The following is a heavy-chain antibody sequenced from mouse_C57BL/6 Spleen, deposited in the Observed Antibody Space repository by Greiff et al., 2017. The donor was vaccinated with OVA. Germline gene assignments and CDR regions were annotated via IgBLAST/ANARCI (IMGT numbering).Heavy chain of an antibody. CDR2: IYPGSGST. CDR3: AREGTGTGYYDC. V-gene: IGHV1-55*01. Sequence: VQLQQPGAELVKPGASVKMSCKASGYTFTSYWITWVKQRPGQGLEWIGDIYPGSGSTNYNEKFKSKATLTVDTSSSTAYMQLSSLTSEDSAVYYCAREGTGTGYYDCWGQGTTLTVSS. CDR1: GYTFTSYW. J-gene: IGHJ2*01. D-gene: IGHD4-1*01.